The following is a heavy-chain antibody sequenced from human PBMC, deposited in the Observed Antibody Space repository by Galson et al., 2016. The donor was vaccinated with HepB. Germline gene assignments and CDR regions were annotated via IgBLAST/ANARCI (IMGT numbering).Heavy chain of an antibody. CDR1: YW. J-gene: IGHJ6*03. V-gene: IGHV5-10-1*01. Sequence: YWITWVRQMPGKGLEWMGTIDPSDSYTNYSPSFQGHVTISADKSISTAYLQWSSLKASDTAMYYCARRSGVAATDYYYYYMDVWGKGTTVTVSS. CDR3: ARRSGVAATDYYYYYMDV. CDR2: IDPSDSYT. D-gene: IGHD2-15*01.